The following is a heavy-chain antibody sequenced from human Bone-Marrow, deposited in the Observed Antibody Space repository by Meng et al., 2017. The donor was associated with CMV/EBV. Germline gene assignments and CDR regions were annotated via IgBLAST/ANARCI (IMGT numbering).Heavy chain of an antibody. D-gene: IGHD3-22*01. CDR1: GFTFSSYA. V-gene: IGHV3-23*01. Sequence: GESLKISCAASGFTFSSYAMSWVRQAPGKGLEWVSAISGSGGSTYYADSVKGRFTISRDNSKNTLYLQMNSLRAEDTAVYYCARDPPDHYDSSGYSHDYWGQGIRVTVSS. CDR2: ISGSGGST. CDR3: ARDPPDHYDSSGYSHDY. J-gene: IGHJ4*02.